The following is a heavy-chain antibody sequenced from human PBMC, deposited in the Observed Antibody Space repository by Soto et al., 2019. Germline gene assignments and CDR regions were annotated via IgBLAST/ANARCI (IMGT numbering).Heavy chain of an antibody. J-gene: IGHJ4*02. V-gene: IGHV4-39*01. D-gene: IGHD5-12*01. CDR2: IYYSGST. CDR3: ARGFLGYNPSYFDY. Sequence: ASETLSLTCTVSGGSISSSSYYWGWIRQPPGKGLEWIGSIYYSGSTYYNPSLKSRVTISVDTSKNQFSLKLSSVTAADTAVYYCARGFLGYNPSYFDYRGQGTLVTVSS. CDR1: GGSISSSSYY.